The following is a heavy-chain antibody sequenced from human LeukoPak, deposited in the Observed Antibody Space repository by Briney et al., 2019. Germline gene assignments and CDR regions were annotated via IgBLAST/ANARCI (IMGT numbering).Heavy chain of an antibody. J-gene: IGHJ6*03. CDR3: ARDATLGYSYGQYSYYMDV. CDR2: IYTSGST. CDR1: GGSISSYY. D-gene: IGHD5-18*01. V-gene: IGHV4-4*07. Sequence: KPSETLSLTCTVSGGSISSYYWSWIRRPAGKGLEWIGRIYTSGSTNYNPSLKSRVTMSVDTSKNQFSLKLSSVTAADTAVYYCARDATLGYSYGQYSYYMDVWGKGTTVTVSS.